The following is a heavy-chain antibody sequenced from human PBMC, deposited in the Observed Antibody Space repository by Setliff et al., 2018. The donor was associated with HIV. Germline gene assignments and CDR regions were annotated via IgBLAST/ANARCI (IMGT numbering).Heavy chain of an antibody. Sequence: ASVKVSCKASGYTFSSHGITWVRQAPGQRLEWMGWINAGNGNTKYSQKFQGRVTITRDTSASTAYMELSSLRSEDTAVYYCARDYYDSSGPGWYFDLWGRGTLVTVS. J-gene: IGHJ2*01. D-gene: IGHD3-22*01. CDR2: INAGNGNT. V-gene: IGHV1-3*01. CDR1: GYTFSSHG. CDR3: ARDYYDSSGPGWYFDL.